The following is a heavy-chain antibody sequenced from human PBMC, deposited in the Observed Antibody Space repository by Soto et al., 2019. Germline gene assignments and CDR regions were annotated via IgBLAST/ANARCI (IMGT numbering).Heavy chain of an antibody. Sequence: ASVKVSCKASGYTFTSDGISWVRQAPGQGLEWMGWISAYNGNTNYAQKLQGRVTMTTDTSTSTAYMELRSLRSDDTAVYYCARCVPPPPSGSSSGYYYSGIDVWGQGTTVAVSS. D-gene: IGHD5-18*01. CDR1: GYTFTSDG. V-gene: IGHV1-18*01. CDR2: ISAYNGNT. CDR3: ARCVPPPPSGSSSGYYYSGIDV. J-gene: IGHJ6*02.